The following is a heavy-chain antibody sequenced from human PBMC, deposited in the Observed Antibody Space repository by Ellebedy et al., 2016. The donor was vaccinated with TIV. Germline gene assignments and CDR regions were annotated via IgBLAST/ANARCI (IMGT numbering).Heavy chain of an antibody. CDR1: GYTFTSYY. J-gene: IGHJ4*02. V-gene: IGHV1-46*01. CDR3: AGATSRDILTGYYGD. Sequence: ASVKVSCXASGYTFTSYYMHWVRQAPGQGLEWMGIINPSGGSTSYAQKFQGRVTMTRDTSTSTVYMELSSLRSEDTAVYYCAGATSRDILTGYYGDWGQGTLVTVSS. D-gene: IGHD3-9*01. CDR2: INPSGGST.